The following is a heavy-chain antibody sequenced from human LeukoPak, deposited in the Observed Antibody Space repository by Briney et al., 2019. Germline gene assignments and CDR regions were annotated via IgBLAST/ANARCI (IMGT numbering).Heavy chain of an antibody. V-gene: IGHV3-33*06. CDR3: AKDAQRGFDYSNSLEY. Sequence: ERSLRLSCIASGFTFSHYGFHWVRQAPGKGLEWVAVIWSDGSNKYYGDSVKGRFIIYRDDSQNTVYLQMSSLRAEDTAVYYCAKDAQRGFDYSNSLEYWGQGSLVTVSS. D-gene: IGHD4-11*01. CDR1: GFTFSHYG. CDR2: IWSDGSNK. J-gene: IGHJ4*02.